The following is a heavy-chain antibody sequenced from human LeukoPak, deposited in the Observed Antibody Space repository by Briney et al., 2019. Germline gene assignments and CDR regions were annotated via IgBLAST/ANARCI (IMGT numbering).Heavy chain of an antibody. CDR2: INPNSGGT. CDR1: GYTFTGYY. J-gene: IGHJ4*02. D-gene: IGHD4-17*01. CDR3: ARAALTTVTTYSLYYFDS. Sequence: ASVKVSFKASGYTFTGYYMHWVRQAPGQGREWMGWINPNSGGTNYAQKFQGRVTMTRDTSISTAYMELSRLRSDDTAVYYCARAALTTVTTYSLYYFDSWGQGTLVTVSS. V-gene: IGHV1-2*02.